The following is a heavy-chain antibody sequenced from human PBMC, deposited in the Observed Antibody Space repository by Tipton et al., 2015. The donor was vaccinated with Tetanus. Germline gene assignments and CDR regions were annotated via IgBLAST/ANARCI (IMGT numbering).Heavy chain of an antibody. J-gene: IGHJ3*02. CDR2: IHSSGST. D-gene: IGHD1-1*01. Sequence: TLSLTCTVSGGSISSYYWSWIRQPPGKGPEWIGQIHSSGSTNYIPSLKSRVTISLDTSKNQFSLRLTSVTAADTAVYYCARESWNRDAFDIWGQGTMVTVSS. V-gene: IGHV4-59*01. CDR3: ARESWNRDAFDI. CDR1: GGSISSYY.